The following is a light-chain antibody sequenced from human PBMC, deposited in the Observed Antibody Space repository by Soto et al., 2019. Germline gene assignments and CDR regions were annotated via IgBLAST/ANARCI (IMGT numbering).Light chain of an antibody. V-gene: IGLV2-14*01. J-gene: IGLJ1*01. CDR2: DVS. CDR1: SSDVGGYNY. Sequence: SALTQPASVSESPGQSITISCTGTSSDVGGYNYVSWYQQHPGKAPKLMIYDVSNRPSGVSNRFSGSKSGNTASLTISGLQAEDEADYYCSSYTSSSTRVFGTGTKVTVL. CDR3: SSYTSSSTRV.